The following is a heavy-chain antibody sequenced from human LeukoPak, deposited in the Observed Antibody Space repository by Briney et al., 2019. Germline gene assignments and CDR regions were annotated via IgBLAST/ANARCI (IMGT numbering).Heavy chain of an antibody. V-gene: IGHV3-21*04. J-gene: IGHJ6*03. CDR1: GFTFSSYS. D-gene: IGHD4-23*01. Sequence: PGGSLRLSCAASGFTFSSYSMNWVRQAPGKGLEWVSSISSSSSYIYYADSVKGRFTLSRDNAKNSLYLQMNSLRAEDTAVYYCAKAYYGGNYYYMDVWGKGTTVTVSS. CDR3: AKAYYGGNYYYMDV. CDR2: ISSSSSYI.